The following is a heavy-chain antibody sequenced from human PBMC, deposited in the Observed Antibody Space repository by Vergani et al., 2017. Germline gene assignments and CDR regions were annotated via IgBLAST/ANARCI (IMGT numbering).Heavy chain of an antibody. Sequence: QVQLQQWGAGLLKPSETLSLTCAVYGGSFSGYYWSWIRQPPGKGLEWIGEINHSGRTNYNPSLKSRVTISVDTSKNQFSLKLSSVTAADTAVYYCARAPYYDFWSGYSPLYYYYYMDGWGKGTTVTVSS. J-gene: IGHJ6*03. CDR2: INHSGRT. D-gene: IGHD3-3*01. V-gene: IGHV4-34*01. CDR1: GGSFSGYY. CDR3: ARAPYYDFWSGYSPLYYYYYMDG.